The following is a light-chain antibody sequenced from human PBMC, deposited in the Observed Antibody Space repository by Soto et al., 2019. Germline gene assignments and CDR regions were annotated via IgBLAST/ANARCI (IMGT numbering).Light chain of an antibody. J-gene: IGKJ4*01. Sequence: EIVMTQSPATLSLSPGERATLSCRASQTIRTSLAWYQQRPGQAPRLLIFGASRKTFGVPDRFTGSGSGTDFTLTINRLEPEDFGVYFCQQYGSSVTFGGGTKVDIK. CDR3: QQYGSSVT. V-gene: IGKV3-20*01. CDR1: QTIRTS. CDR2: GAS.